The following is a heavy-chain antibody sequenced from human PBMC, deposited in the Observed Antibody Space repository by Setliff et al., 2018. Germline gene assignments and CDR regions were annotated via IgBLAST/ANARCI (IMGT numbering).Heavy chain of an antibody. Sequence: PGECLKISCAATGFTFSRYAMSWVRQAPGKGLEWVSAISATGGSTYYADSVKGRFTISRDNSKNMLYLQMNSLRAEDTALYYCAKDYGSGSYAFDFWGQGNLVTVSS. D-gene: IGHD3-10*01. CDR2: ISATGGST. J-gene: IGHJ4*02. CDR1: GFTFSRYA. CDR3: AKDYGSGSYAFDF. V-gene: IGHV3-23*01.